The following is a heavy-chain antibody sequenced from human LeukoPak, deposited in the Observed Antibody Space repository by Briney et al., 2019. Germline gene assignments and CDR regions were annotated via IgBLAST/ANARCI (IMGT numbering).Heavy chain of an antibody. D-gene: IGHD6-13*01. Sequence: SVKVSCKASGYTFTSYYMHWVRQAPGQGLEWMGIINPSGGSTSYAQKFQGRVTMTRDTSTSTVYMELSSLRSEDTAVYYCAVIAAAGYYPFDYWGQGTLVTVSS. J-gene: IGHJ4*02. CDR3: AVIAAAGYYPFDY. V-gene: IGHV1-46*01. CDR2: INPSGGST. CDR1: GYTFTSYY.